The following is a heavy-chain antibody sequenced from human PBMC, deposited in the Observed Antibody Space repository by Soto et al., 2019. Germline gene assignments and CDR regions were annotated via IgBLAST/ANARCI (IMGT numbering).Heavy chain of an antibody. D-gene: IGHD3-22*01. V-gene: IGHV3-21*01. J-gene: IGHJ4*02. CDR2: ISSNSTYI. CDR3: ARAGNRVVVVPLLDY. Sequence: GGSLRLSCTASDFTFTSYPMHWVRQAPGKGPEWVSSISSNSTYIYYADSVKGRFTISRDNAKRPLYLQMNSLRAEDTAVYYCARAGNRVVVVPLLDYWGQGALVTVSS. CDR1: DFTFTSYP.